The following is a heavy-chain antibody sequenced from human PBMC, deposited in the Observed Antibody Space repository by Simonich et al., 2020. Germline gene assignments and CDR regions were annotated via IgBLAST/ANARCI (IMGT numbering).Heavy chain of an antibody. CDR1: GFTFSSYG. CDR2: RWYDGSNK. D-gene: IGHD6-13*01. J-gene: IGHJ5*02. V-gene: IGHV3-33*01. Sequence: QVQLVESGGGVVQPGRSLRLSCAASGFTFSSYGMHWVRQAPGKGVGGGAVRWYDGSNKYYADSVQGRFTISRDNSKNTLYLQMNSLRAEDTAVYYCARAYSSSWYNWFDPWGQGTLVTVSS. CDR3: ARAYSSSWYNWFDP.